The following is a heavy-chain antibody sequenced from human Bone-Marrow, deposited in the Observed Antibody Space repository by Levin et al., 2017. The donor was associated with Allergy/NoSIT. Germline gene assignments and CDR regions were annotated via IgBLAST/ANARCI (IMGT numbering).Heavy chain of an antibody. Sequence: GESLKISCAASGFTFSEYSMNWVRQVPGKGLEWLSYISSTSSHIYYADSVKGRFTISRDNAKNSLFLQMNSLRAEDTAVYFCARGSGFYFASDAFDLWGQGTMVTVSS. CDR1: GFTFSEYS. CDR3: ARGSGFYFASDAFDL. CDR2: ISSTSSHI. D-gene: IGHD6-19*01. J-gene: IGHJ3*01. V-gene: IGHV3-48*01.